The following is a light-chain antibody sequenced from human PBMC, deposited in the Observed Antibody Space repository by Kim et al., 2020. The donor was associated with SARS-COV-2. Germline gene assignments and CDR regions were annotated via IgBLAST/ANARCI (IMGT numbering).Light chain of an antibody. CDR3: NSRDSSGNHRGV. J-gene: IGLJ3*02. V-gene: IGLV3-19*01. Sequence: SSELTQDPAVSVALGPTVRITCQGDSLRSYYASWYQQKPGQAPVLVIYGKNNRPSGIPDRFSGSSSGNTASLTITGAQAEDEADYYCNSRDSSGNHRGVF. CDR1: SLRSYY. CDR2: GKN.